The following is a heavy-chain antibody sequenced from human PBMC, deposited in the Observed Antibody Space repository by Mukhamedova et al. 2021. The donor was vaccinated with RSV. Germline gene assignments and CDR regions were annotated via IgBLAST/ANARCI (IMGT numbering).Heavy chain of an antibody. CDR2: ISYDGSNK. Sequence: GLEWVAVISYDGSNKYYADSVKGRFTISRDNSKNTLYLQMNSLRAEDMAVYYCARDGGYCSGGSCSYY. CDR3: ARDGGYCSGGSCSYY. J-gene: IGHJ6*01. D-gene: IGHD2-15*01. V-gene: IGHV3-30*04.